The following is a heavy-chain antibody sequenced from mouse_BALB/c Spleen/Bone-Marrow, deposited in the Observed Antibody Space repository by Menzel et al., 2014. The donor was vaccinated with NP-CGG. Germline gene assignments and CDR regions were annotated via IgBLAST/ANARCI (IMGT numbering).Heavy chain of an antibody. CDR3: ARDSRSTVSHFDY. CDR1: GFTFTDYY. CDR2: IRNKANGYTT. Sequence: EVKLVESGGGLVQPGGSLRLSCATSGFTFTDYYMNWVHQPPGKALEWLGFIRNKANGYTTEYSASVKGRFTISRDNSQSILYLQMNTLRAEDSATYHCARDSRSTVSHFDYWGQGTTLTVSS. V-gene: IGHV7-3*02. D-gene: IGHD1-1*01. J-gene: IGHJ2*01.